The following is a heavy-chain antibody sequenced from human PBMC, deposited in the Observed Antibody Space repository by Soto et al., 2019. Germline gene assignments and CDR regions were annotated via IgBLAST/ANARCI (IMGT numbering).Heavy chain of an antibody. CDR2: INPSGGST. CDR3: ARAVVAATPILSYFDY. D-gene: IGHD2-15*01. V-gene: IGHV1-46*03. CDR1: GYTFTSYY. Sequence: GASVKVSCKASGYTFTSYYMHWVRQAPGQGLEWMGIINPSGGSTSYAQKFQGRVTMTRDTSTSTVYMELSSLRSEDTAVYYCARAVVAATPILSYFDYWGQGTLVTVPS. J-gene: IGHJ4*02.